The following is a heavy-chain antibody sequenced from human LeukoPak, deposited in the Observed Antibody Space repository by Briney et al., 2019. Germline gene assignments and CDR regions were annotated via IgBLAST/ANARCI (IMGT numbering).Heavy chain of an antibody. J-gene: IGHJ5*02. V-gene: IGHV1-46*03. CDR3: AREYYDPNWFDP. CDR1: GYTFTGYY. D-gene: IGHD3-3*01. Sequence: GASVKVSCKASGYTFTGYYMHWVRQAPGQGLEWMGIINPSGGSTSYAQKFQGRVTMTRDTSTSTVYMELSSLRSEDTAMYYCAREYYDPNWFDPWGQGTLVTVSS. CDR2: INPSGGST.